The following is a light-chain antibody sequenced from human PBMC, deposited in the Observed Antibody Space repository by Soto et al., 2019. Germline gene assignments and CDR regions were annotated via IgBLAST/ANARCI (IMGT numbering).Light chain of an antibody. CDR1: QSVSSY. CDR2: DAS. V-gene: IGKV3-11*01. J-gene: IGKJ1*01. Sequence: EIVLTQSPATLSLSPGERATLSCRASQSVSSYLAWYQQKPGQAPRLLIYDASNRATGIPARFSGSGSGTEFTLTISSPQPDDFATYYCQHYNSYSEAFGQGTKVDIK. CDR3: QHYNSYSEA.